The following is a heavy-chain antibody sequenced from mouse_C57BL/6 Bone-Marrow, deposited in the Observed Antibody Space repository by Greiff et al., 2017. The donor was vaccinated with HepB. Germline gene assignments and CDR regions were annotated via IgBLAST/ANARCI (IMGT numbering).Heavy chain of an antibody. CDR3: ARWYYYGSSYRYAMDY. D-gene: IGHD1-1*01. J-gene: IGHJ4*01. V-gene: IGHV1-55*01. CDR1: GYTFTSYR. Sequence: VQLQQPGAELVKPGASVKMSCKASGYTFTSYRITWVKQRPGQGLEWIGDIYPGSGSTNYNEKFKSKATLTVDTSSSTAYMQLSSLTSEDSAVYYCARWYYYGSSYRYAMDYWGQGTSVTVSS. CDR2: IYPGSGST.